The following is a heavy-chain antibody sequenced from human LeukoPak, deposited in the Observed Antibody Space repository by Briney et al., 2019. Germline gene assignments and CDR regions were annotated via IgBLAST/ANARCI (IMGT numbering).Heavy chain of an antibody. CDR3: ARIGRDIVPTYGYVINDY. J-gene: IGHJ4*02. Sequence: SETLSLTCTVSGYSISSGYYWGWVRQPPGKGLEWIGSIYHSGSTYYNPSLKSRVTISVDTSKNQFSLKLSSVTAADTAVYYCARIGRDIVPTYGYVINDYWGQGTLVTVSS. CDR1: GYSISSGYY. CDR2: IYHSGST. V-gene: IGHV4-38-2*02. D-gene: IGHD5-12*01.